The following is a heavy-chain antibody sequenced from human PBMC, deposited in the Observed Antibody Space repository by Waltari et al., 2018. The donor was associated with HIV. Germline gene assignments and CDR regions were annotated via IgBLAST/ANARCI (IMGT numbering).Heavy chain of an antibody. J-gene: IGHJ4*02. CDR2: IYYSGST. Sequence: QLQLQESGPGLVKPSETLSLTCTVSGGSISSSSYYWGWIRQPPGKGLEWIGSIYYSGSTYYNPSLKSRVTISVDTSKNQFSLKLSSVTAADTAVYYCARLGYVEGSWYFGGYFDYWGQGTLVTVSS. CDR1: GGSISSSSYY. CDR3: ARLGYVEGSWYFGGYFDY. D-gene: IGHD6-13*01. V-gene: IGHV4-39*01.